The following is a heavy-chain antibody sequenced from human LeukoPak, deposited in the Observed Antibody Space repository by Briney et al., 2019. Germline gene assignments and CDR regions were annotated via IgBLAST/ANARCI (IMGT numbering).Heavy chain of an antibody. CDR3: ARGLRGSPAFDY. J-gene: IGHJ4*02. Sequence: GASVNVSCTASGYTFTGFYMHWVRQAPGQGLEWMGWINPNSGGTNYAQKFQGRVTITRDTSISTAYMELSRLRSDDTAGYYCARGLRGSPAFDYWGQGTLVTVSS. CDR1: GYTFTGFY. V-gene: IGHV1-2*02. D-gene: IGHD2-2*01. CDR2: INPNSGGT.